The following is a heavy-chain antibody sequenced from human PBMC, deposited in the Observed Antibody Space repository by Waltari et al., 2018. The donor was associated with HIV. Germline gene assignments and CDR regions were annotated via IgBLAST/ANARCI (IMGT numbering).Heavy chain of an antibody. V-gene: IGHV4-31*03. D-gene: IGHD1-26*01. CDR2: ISYLGST. CDR3: ARDKCDVGYYYYYGMDV. J-gene: IGHJ6*02. Sequence: QVQLQESGPGLVKPSQTLSLTCTVSGGSISSGGYYWSWIRQHPGRGLEWIGYISYLGSTYANPARKSRVTISVDTAKNQVSLKLSSVTAADTAVYYCARDKCDVGYYYYYGMDVWGQGTTVTVSS. CDR1: GGSISSGGYY.